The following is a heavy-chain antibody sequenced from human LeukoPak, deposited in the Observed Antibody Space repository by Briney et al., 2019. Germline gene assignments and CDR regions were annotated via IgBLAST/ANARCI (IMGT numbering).Heavy chain of an antibody. Sequence: SETLSLTCAVYGGSFSGYYWSWIRQPPGKGLEWIGYIYYSGSTNYNPSLKSRVTISVDTSKNQFSLKLSSVTAADTAVYYCARSNYWFDPWGQGTLVTVSS. CDR3: ARSNYWFDP. J-gene: IGHJ5*02. CDR2: IYYSGST. V-gene: IGHV4-59*01. CDR1: GGSFSGYY.